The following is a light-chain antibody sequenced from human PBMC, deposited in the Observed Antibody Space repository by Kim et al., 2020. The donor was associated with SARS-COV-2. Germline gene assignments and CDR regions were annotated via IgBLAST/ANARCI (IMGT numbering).Light chain of an antibody. CDR2: EVN. CDR1: SSGIGAYKY. J-gene: IGLJ1*01. Sequence: QSVTISCTGTSSGIGAYKYVSWYQQHPGKAPKLMIYEVNRRPSGVPDRFSGSKSGNTASLTVSGLQAEDEADYYCTSYAGSNNLDVFGTGTKVTVL. V-gene: IGLV2-8*01. CDR3: TSYAGSNNLDV.